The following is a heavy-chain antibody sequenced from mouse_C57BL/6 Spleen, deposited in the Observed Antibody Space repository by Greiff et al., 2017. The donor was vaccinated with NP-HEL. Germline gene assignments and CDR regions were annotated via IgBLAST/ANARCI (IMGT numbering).Heavy chain of an antibody. CDR3: ASFDGYYVGDMDY. CDR1: GFNINDYY. V-gene: IGHV14-2*01. J-gene: IGHJ4*01. D-gene: IGHD2-3*01. CDR2: IDPEDGDT. Sequence: EVQLQQSGAELVKPGASVKLSCTASGFNINDYYMHWVKQRTEQGLEWIGRIDPEDGDTKYDAKFQGKATLTADTSSNTAYLQLSSLTSEDTAVYYCASFDGYYVGDMDYWGQGTSVTVSS.